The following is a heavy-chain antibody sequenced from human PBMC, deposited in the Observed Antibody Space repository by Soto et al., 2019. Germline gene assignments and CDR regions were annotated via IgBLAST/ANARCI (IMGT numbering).Heavy chain of an antibody. V-gene: IGHV3-23*01. CDR3: AKSSGTYGNYYFGMDL. CDR2: ISFSVGST. J-gene: IGHJ6*02. D-gene: IGHD1-26*01. Sequence: EVQLLESGGGLVQPGGSLRLSCAASGFTFSSYDMTWVRQAPGKGLEWVSVISFSVGSTDYADSAKGRFTISRDNFKNTLYLQMNSLRAEDTALYFCAKSSGTYGNYYFGMDLWGQMTPFTVSS. CDR1: GFTFSSYD.